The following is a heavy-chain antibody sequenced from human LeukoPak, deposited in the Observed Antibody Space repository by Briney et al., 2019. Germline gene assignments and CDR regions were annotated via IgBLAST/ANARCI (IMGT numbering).Heavy chain of an antibody. Sequence: GGSLRLSCAVSGITLSNYGMSWVRQAPGKGRGWVAGISGSGGAANYADFVKGRFTIYRDNPKNTLYLQMNSLRVEDTAVYFCAKRGVVIRVILVGFHKEAYYFDSWGQGALVTVSS. CDR3: AKRGVVIRVILVGFHKEAYYFDS. D-gene: IGHD3-22*01. CDR1: GITLSNYG. J-gene: IGHJ4*02. V-gene: IGHV3-23*01. CDR2: ISGSGGAA.